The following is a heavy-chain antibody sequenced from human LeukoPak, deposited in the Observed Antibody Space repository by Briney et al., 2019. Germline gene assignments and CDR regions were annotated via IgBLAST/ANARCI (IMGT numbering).Heavy chain of an antibody. CDR2: IHPNSGGT. Sequence: ASVKVSCKASGYTFTGYYMHWVRQAPGQGLEWMGWIHPNSGGTNYAQKFQGRVTMTRDTSISTAYMELSRLRSDDTAVYYCAREIVVVVPAAREGDLDYWGQGTLVTVSS. D-gene: IGHD2-2*01. CDR1: GYTFTGYY. J-gene: IGHJ4*02. CDR3: AREIVVVVPAAREGDLDY. V-gene: IGHV1-2*02.